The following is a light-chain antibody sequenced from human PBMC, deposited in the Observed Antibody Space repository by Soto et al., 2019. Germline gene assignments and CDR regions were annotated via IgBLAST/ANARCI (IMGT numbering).Light chain of an antibody. Sequence: MTQSASTVSASVGDRVTITCRASQSISRWLAWYQQKLGQAPRVLIFGASTRATGIPARFSGSGSGTEFTLTISSLQSEDFAVYYCQQYYNWPLTFGGGTKVDIK. CDR3: QQYYNWPLT. CDR2: GAS. V-gene: IGKV3-15*01. J-gene: IGKJ4*01. CDR1: QSISRW.